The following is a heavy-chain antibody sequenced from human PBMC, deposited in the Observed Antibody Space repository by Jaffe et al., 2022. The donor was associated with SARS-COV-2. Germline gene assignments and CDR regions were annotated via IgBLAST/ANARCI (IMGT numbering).Heavy chain of an antibody. Sequence: QLQLQESGPGLVKPSETLSLTCTVSGGSISSSGYFWGWIRQPPGKGLEYIGSIFYSGNTYYNPSLKSRVAISVDTSKNQFSLRLTSVTATDTAIYYCARVEATIGRHSYLFGMDVWGPGTTVTVSS. CDR3: ARVEATIGRHSYLFGMDV. CDR2: IFYSGNT. CDR1: GGSISSSGYF. J-gene: IGHJ6*02. V-gene: IGHV4-39*01. D-gene: IGHD1-26*01.